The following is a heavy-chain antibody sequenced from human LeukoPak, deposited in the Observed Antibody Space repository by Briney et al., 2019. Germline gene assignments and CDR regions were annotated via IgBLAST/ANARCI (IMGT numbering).Heavy chain of an antibody. CDR3: ARGQGGRSYYDSSGYYFFDY. D-gene: IGHD3-22*01. Sequence: GGSLRLSCAASGFTFSSYGMHWVRQAPGKGLEWVAVISYDGSNKYYADSVKGRFTISRDNSKNTLYLQMNSLRAEDTAVYYCARGQGGRSYYDSSGYYFFDYWGQGTLVTVSS. J-gene: IGHJ4*02. V-gene: IGHV3-30*03. CDR1: GFTFSSYG. CDR2: ISYDGSNK.